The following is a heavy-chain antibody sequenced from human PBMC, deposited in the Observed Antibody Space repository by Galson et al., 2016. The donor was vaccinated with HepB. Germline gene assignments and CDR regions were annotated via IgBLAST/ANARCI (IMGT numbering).Heavy chain of an antibody. CDR1: GCSISSSSY. V-gene: IGHV4-39*01. CDR2: IYYSGTS. Sequence: SETLSLTCTVSGCSISSSSYWAWIRQPPGKGLVWIASIYYSGTSYYKPSLTSRVTISVDTSKSQFSLKVRSVTAADTAVYYCARHAGTSYENYYMAVWGRGTTVAVSS. CDR3: ARHAGTSYENYYMAV. D-gene: IGHD1-7*01. J-gene: IGHJ6*03.